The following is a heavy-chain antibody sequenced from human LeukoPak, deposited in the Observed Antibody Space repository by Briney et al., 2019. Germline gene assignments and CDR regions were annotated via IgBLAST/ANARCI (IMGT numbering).Heavy chain of an antibody. CDR1: GFTFSSYA. CDR2: INHSGST. J-gene: IGHJ6*02. D-gene: IGHD3-3*01. Sequence: GSLRLSCAASGFTFSSYAMSWIRQPPGKGLEWIGEINHSGSTNYNPSLKSRVTISVDTSKNQFSLKLSSVTAADTAVYYCAIPRGGYYRNYYGMDVWGQGTTVTVSS. V-gene: IGHV4-34*08. CDR3: AIPRGGYYRNYYGMDV.